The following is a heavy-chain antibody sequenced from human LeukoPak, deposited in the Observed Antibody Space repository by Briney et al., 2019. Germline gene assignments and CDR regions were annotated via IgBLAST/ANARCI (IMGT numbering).Heavy chain of an antibody. V-gene: IGHV3-23*01. J-gene: IGHJ4*02. CDR3: AKEEHYYYDSSGPFDY. CDR1: GFSFSSYA. CDR2: ISGSGDNT. Sequence: GGSLRLSCAASGFSFSSYAMSWVRQAPGKGLEWVSSISGSGDNTYYAESVKGRFTISRDNPKNTLYLQMNSLRAEDTAVYYCAKEEHYYYDSSGPFDYWGQGTLVTVSS. D-gene: IGHD3-22*01.